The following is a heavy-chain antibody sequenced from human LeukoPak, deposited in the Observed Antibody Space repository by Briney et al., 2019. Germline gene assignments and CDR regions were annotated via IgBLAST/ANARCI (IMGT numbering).Heavy chain of an antibody. D-gene: IGHD3-22*01. CDR3: AKDLESYDSSGYYFDY. J-gene: IGHJ4*02. CDR1: GFTFSVYG. V-gene: IGHV3-30*02. CDR2: IRYDGSNE. Sequence: GGSLRLSCVASGFTFSVYGMHWVRQAPGKGLEWVAFIRYDGSNEYYADSVKGRFTISRDNSKNTLFLQMNSLRAEDTAVYYCAKDLESYDSSGYYFDYWGQGILVTVSS.